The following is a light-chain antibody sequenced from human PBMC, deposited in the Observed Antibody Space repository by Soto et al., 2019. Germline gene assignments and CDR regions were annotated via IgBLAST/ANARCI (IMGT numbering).Light chain of an antibody. V-gene: IGKV3-11*01. J-gene: IGKJ2*01. Sequence: EIVLTQSPATLSLSPGERATLSCRASQSVRIFLAWYQQKPGQAPRLLIYDASNRATGIPDRFSGSGSGTDFTLTISSLEPEAFAVYYCQQRGNWPLYTFGQGTKVEMK. CDR2: DAS. CDR1: QSVRIF. CDR3: QQRGNWPLYT.